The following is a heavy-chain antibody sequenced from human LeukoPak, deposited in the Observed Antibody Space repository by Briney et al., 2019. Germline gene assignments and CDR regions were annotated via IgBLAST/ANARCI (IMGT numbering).Heavy chain of an antibody. CDR1: GVTSSIYW. CDR3: AIIPTYYHKSSGYFAGN. CDR2: INSVGSST. J-gene: IGHJ4*02. V-gene: IGHV3-74*01. Sequence: PGGCLRLSCGVSGVTSSIYWMHWVRHAPGKGRVWVSRINSVGSSTRYADSVRGRFSISRDNAKNTLYLPMHSLRAEDTGVYYCAIIPTYYHKSSGYFAGNWGEGALVTLSS. D-gene: IGHD3-22*01.